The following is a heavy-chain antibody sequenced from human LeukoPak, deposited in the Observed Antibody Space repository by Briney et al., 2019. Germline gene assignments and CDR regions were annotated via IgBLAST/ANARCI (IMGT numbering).Heavy chain of an antibody. CDR2: INPNRGGT. V-gene: IGHV1-2*02. Sequence: ASVKVSCKASGYTFTGYYMHWVRQAPGQGLEWMGWINPNRGGTNYAQKFQGRVTMTRDTSISTAYMELSRLRSDDTAVYYCARAGLTMVRGVTSYFDYWGQGTLVTVSS. CDR3: ARAGLTMVRGVTSYFDY. D-gene: IGHD3-10*01. CDR1: GYTFTGYY. J-gene: IGHJ4*02.